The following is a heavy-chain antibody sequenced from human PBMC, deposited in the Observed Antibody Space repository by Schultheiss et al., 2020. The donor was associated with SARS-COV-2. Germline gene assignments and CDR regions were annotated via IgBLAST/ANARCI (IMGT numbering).Heavy chain of an antibody. CDR3: ARSPDYWNFDS. V-gene: IGHV1-2*04. J-gene: IGHJ4*02. CDR1: GYTFTSYG. Sequence: ASVKVSCKASGYTFTSYGISWVRQAPGQGLEWMGWINPKSGGTKYAQKLQGWVTMTRDTSISTAYMELSRLRSDDTAVYYCARSPDYWNFDSWGQGTLVTVSS. CDR2: INPKSGGT. D-gene: IGHD4-11*01.